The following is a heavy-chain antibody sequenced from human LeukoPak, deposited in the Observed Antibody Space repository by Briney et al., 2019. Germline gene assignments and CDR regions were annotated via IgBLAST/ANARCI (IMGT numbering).Heavy chain of an antibody. Sequence: SETLSLTCTVSGGSISSSSYYWGWIRQPPGKGLEWIGSIYYSGSTYYNPSLKSRVTISVDTSKNQFSLKLSSVTAADTAVYYCVRLELLQRLLDYSGQGTLVTVSS. D-gene: IGHD6-25*01. V-gene: IGHV4-39*01. J-gene: IGHJ4*02. CDR1: GGSISSSSYY. CDR2: IYYSGST. CDR3: VRLELLQRLLDY.